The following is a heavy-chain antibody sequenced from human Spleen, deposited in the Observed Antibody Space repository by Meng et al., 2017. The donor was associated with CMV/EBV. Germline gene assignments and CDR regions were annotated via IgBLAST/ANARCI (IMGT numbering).Heavy chain of an antibody. CDR3: ARAVTIFGVVKFDY. CDR2: INWNDEK. J-gene: IGHJ4*02. D-gene: IGHD3-3*01. CDR1: VFQLSTGGVG. V-gene: IGHV2-5*01. Sequence: SVFQLSTGGVGVGWFRQPQGKALEWLALINWNDEKRYRPSLQTRLTISKDTSKNQVVLTMANVDPADTATYYCARAVTIFGVVKFDYWGQGSLVTVSS.